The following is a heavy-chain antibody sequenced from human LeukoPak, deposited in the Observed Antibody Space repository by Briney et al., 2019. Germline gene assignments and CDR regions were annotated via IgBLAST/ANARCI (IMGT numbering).Heavy chain of an antibody. V-gene: IGHV3-7*01. D-gene: IGHD5-18*01. CDR3: AKDTAMVPDY. CDR2: INQDGSEK. Sequence: PGGSLRLSCAASGFTFSNFWMSWVRQAPGKGLEWVANINQDGSEKNYVDSVKGRFTISRDSAKNSLYLQMNSLRAEDTAVYYCAKDTAMVPDYWGQGTLVTVSS. J-gene: IGHJ4*02. CDR1: GFTFSNFW.